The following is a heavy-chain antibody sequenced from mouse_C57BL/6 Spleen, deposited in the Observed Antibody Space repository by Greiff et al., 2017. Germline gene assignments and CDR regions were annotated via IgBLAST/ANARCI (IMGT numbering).Heavy chain of an antibody. CDR2: IYPGSGNT. J-gene: IGHJ4*01. CDR3: ARGLPLYAMDY. V-gene: IGHV1-66*01. D-gene: IGHD3-3*01. CDR1: GYSFTSYY. Sequence: QVHVKQSGPELVKPGASVKISCKASGYSFTSYYIHWVKQRPGQGLEWIGWIYPGSGNTKYNEKFKGKATLTADTSSSTAYMQLSSLTSEDSAVYYCARGLPLYAMDYWGQGTSVTVSS.